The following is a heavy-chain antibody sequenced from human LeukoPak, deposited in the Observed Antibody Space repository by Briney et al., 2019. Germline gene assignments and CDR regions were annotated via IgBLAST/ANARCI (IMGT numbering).Heavy chain of an antibody. Sequence: ASVKVSCKASGYTFTNYYMHWVRQAPGQGLEWMGIINPSGGSTSYAQKLQGRVTMTRDTSKNQFSLKLSSVTAADTAVYYCARDRQATTAYDAFDIWGRGTMVTVSS. CDR1: GYTFTNYY. CDR2: INPSGGST. D-gene: IGHD4-17*01. V-gene: IGHV1-46*04. J-gene: IGHJ3*02. CDR3: ARDRQATTAYDAFDI.